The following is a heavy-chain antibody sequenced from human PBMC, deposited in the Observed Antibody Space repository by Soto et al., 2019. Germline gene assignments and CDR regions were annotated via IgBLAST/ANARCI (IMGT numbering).Heavy chain of an antibody. CDR1: GGSIRSYY. CDR2: VYYSGSA. V-gene: IGHV4-59*01. J-gene: IGHJ4*02. D-gene: IGHD3-10*01. CDR3: ARGSMVRGLSPFDY. Sequence: SETLSLTCNVSGGSIRSYYWNWIRQPPGKTLEWIGDVYYSGSANYNPSLKSRVTISVDMSRNQFSPKLISVTAADTAVYYCARGSMVRGLSPFDYWGQGTLVTVSS.